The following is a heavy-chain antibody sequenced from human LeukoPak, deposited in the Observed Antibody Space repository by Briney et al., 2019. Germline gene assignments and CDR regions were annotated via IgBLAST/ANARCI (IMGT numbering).Heavy chain of an antibody. Sequence: SETLSLACTVSGDSISSGDYYWSRIRQPAGKGLEWIGRISSSGSTNYNPSLKSRVTISVDTSKNQFSLKLSSVTAADTAVYFCARGPYSYDSSGAFDIWGQGTMVTVSS. J-gene: IGHJ3*02. CDR1: GDSISSGDYY. CDR2: ISSSGST. D-gene: IGHD3-22*01. CDR3: ARGPYSYDSSGAFDI. V-gene: IGHV4-61*02.